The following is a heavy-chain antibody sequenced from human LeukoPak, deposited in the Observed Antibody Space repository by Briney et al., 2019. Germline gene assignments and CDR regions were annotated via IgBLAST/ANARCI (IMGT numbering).Heavy chain of an antibody. CDR3: AREHIVVSKALYMDV. D-gene: IGHD2-2*01. CDR2: IKQDGSEK. Sequence: GGSLRLSCAASGFTFSSYWMSWVRQAPGKGLEWVANIKQDGSEKYYVDSVKGRFTISRDNAKNSLYLQMNSLRAEDTAVYYCAREHIVVSKALYMDVWGKGTTVTVSS. V-gene: IGHV3-7*01. CDR1: GFTFSSYW. J-gene: IGHJ6*03.